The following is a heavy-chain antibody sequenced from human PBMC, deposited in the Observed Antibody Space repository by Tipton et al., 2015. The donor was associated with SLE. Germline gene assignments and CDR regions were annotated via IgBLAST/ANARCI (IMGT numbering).Heavy chain of an antibody. CDR1: GYSFSTYW. Sequence: VQLVQSGAEVKKPGESLKISCKGSGYSFSTYWIGWVRQMPGKGLEWMGIIYPGDSDTRYSPSFQGQVTTSADKSISTAYLQWSSLKASDTAMYYCARFLFDYDSSNGMDVWGQGTTVTVSS. CDR2: IYPGDSDT. V-gene: IGHV5-51*03. D-gene: IGHD3-22*01. CDR3: ARFLFDYDSSNGMDV. J-gene: IGHJ6*02.